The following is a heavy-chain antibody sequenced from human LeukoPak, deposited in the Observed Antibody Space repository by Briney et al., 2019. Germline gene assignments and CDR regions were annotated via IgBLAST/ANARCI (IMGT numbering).Heavy chain of an antibody. D-gene: IGHD3-9*01. J-gene: IGHJ5*02. CDR2: ISHSGST. CDR3: ARLSSDMWFDP. CDR1: GGSFSGCY. V-gene: IGHV4-34*01. Sequence: SETLSLTCAVCGGSFSGCYWSWIRQPPGKGLEWIGEISHSGSTNYNPSLKSRVTISVDTSKNQFSLKLSSVTAADTAVYYCARLSSDMWFDPWGQGTLVTVSS.